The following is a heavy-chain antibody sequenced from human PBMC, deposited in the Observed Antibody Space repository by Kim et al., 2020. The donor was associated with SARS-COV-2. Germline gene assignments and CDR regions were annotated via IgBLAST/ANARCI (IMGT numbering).Heavy chain of an antibody. D-gene: IGHD3-10*01. V-gene: IGHV4-34*01. J-gene: IGHJ5*01. Sequence: SETLSLTCAVYGGSFSVYYWSWIRQPPGKGLEWIGEINHSGSTNYMPSLKSRVIISVDTSKNQFSLKLNSMTAADSAVYYCGRMSYRSSPGLDSWGQGTLVTVSS. CDR3: GRMSYRSSPGLDS. CDR1: GGSFSVYY. CDR2: INHSGST.